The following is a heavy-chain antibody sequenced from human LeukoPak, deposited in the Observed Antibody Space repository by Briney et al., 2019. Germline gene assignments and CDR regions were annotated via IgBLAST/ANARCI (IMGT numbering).Heavy chain of an antibody. V-gene: IGHV1-46*01. CDR3: ARDHPGWYCTNGVCTGVHDAFDI. CDR2: INPSGGST. D-gene: IGHD2-8*01. CDR1: GYTFTSYY. Sequence: ASVKVSCKASGYTFTSYYMHWVRQAPGQGLEWMGIINPSGGSTSYAQKFQGRVTMTRDTSTSTVYMELSSLRSEDTAVYYCARDHPGWYCTNGVCTGVHDAFDIWGQGTMVTVSS. J-gene: IGHJ3*02.